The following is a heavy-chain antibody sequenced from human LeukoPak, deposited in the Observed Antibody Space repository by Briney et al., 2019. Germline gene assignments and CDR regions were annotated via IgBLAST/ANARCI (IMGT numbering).Heavy chain of an antibody. Sequence: PSETLSLTCTVSGDSIINYYWSWIRQSPGKGLEWIWYIYYSGSTKYNPSLKSRVTISVDTSKNQFSLKLSSVTAADTAVYYCARHRGSGSLYFDYWGQGTLVTVSS. D-gene: IGHD3-10*01. CDR3: ARHRGSGSLYFDY. CDR1: GDSIINYY. CDR2: IYYSGST. V-gene: IGHV4-59*08. J-gene: IGHJ4*02.